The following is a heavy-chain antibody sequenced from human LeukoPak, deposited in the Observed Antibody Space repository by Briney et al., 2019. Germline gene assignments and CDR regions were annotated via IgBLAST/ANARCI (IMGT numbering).Heavy chain of an antibody. CDR2: IKSKTEGGTT. CDR1: RFTFSSAW. D-gene: IGHD5-12*01. J-gene: IGHJ4*02. Sequence: PGGSLRLSCAASRFTFSSAWMTWVRQAPGKGLEWVGRIKSKTEGGTTDYAAPVKGRFIISRDDSKNTLYLQMNSLKSEDTAVYYCSYDFDYWGQGTLVTVSS. CDR3: SYDFDY. V-gene: IGHV3-15*01.